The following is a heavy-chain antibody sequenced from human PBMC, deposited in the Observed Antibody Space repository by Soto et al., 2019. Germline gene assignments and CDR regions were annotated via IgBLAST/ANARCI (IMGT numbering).Heavy chain of an antibody. J-gene: IGHJ3*02. D-gene: IGHD2-2*02. CDR1: GGTFSSYT. CDR2: IIPILGIA. CDR3: ARGLFEASGYTRDDAFDI. V-gene: IGHV1-69*02. Sequence: QVPLVQSGAEVKKPGSSVKVSCKASGGTFSSYTISWVRQAPGQGLEWMGRIIPILGIANYAQKFQGRVTITADKSTSTAYMELSSLRSEDTAVYYCARGLFEASGYTRDDAFDIWGQGTMVTVSS.